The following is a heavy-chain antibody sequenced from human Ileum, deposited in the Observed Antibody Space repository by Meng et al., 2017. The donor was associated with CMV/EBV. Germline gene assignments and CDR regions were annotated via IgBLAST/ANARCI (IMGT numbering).Heavy chain of an antibody. CDR1: GGSISGYY. CDR2: VYSSGST. D-gene: IGHD2-2*01. J-gene: IGHJ4*02. CDR3: ARGSSSWAFDY. V-gene: IGHV4-4*07. Sequence: GKLEESGPGLVKPWETLALTCTVAGGSISGYYWGWFRQPATKGLEWIGRVYSSGSTDYNPSLQSRVTMSVDTSKNQFSLKLSSVTAADTAVYYCARGSSSWAFDYWGQGTLVTVSS.